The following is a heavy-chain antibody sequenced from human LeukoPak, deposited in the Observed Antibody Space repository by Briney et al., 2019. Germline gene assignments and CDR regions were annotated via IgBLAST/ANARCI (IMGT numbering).Heavy chain of an antibody. CDR1: GFTFDFYD. D-gene: IGHD3-3*01. CDR2: VGTAGDI. CDR3: TRSYFYDAVPFDS. Sequence: GGSLRLSCAASGFTFDFYDMHWVRQFPGKGLEWVAGVGTAGDIHYADSVEGRFTISRENAEKILHLQMDNLRVGDTAVYYCTRSYFYDAVPFDSWGQGALVAVSP. J-gene: IGHJ4*02. V-gene: IGHV3-13*01.